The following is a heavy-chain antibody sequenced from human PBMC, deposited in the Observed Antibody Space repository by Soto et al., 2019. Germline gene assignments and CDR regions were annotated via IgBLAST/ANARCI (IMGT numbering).Heavy chain of an antibody. CDR2: MNPNSGNT. Sequence: QVQLVQSGAEVKKPGASVKVSCKASGYTFTSYDINWVRQATGQGLEWMGWMNPNSGNTGYAQKFQGRVTMTRNTSISTGYIELISLGLGDTAVYYCACSGSGWYLFWGQGTLVTVAS. J-gene: IGHJ4*02. CDR3: ACSGSGWYLF. D-gene: IGHD6-19*01. V-gene: IGHV1-8*01. CDR1: GYTFTSYD.